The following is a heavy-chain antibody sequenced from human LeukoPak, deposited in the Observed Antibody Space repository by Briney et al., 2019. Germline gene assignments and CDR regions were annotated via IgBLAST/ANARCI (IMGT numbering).Heavy chain of an antibody. Sequence: PSETLSLTCIVSGGSISSSSYYWGWIRQPPGKGLEWIGSIYYSGSTYYNPSLKSRVTISVDTSKNQFSLKLSSVTAADTAVYYCARGATLTRNWFDPWGQGTLVTVSS. CDR3: ARGATLTRNWFDP. CDR1: GGSISSSSYY. CDR2: IYYSGST. V-gene: IGHV4-39*07. D-gene: IGHD5-12*01. J-gene: IGHJ5*02.